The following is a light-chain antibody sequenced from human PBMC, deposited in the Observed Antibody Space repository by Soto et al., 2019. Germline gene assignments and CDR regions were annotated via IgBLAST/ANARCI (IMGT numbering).Light chain of an antibody. V-gene: IGKV2-28*01. CDR2: FGS. CDR3: MQGLQTPLT. Sequence: DIVMTQSPLSLPVTPGEPASISCRSSQSLLYSNGYNYLDWYLQKPGQSPQLMIYFGSNRASGVPDRFSGSGSCTYFTLKISRVAAADVGVDYGMQGLQTPLTFGGGTKVESK. J-gene: IGKJ4*01. CDR1: QSLLYSNGYNY.